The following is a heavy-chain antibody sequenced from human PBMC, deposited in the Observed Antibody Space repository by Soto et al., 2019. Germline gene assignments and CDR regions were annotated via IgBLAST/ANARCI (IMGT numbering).Heavy chain of an antibody. CDR2: IYYSGST. D-gene: IGHD3-22*01. CDR1: GGSISSGGYY. J-gene: IGHJ4*02. Sequence: SETLSLTCTVSGGSISSGGYYWSWIRQHPGKGLEWIGYIYYSGSTYYNPSLKSRVTISVDTSKNQFSLKLSSVAAADTAVYYCARFRPTYYYDSSGPTSYFDYWGQGTLVTVSS. V-gene: IGHV4-31*03. CDR3: ARFRPTYYYDSSGPTSYFDY.